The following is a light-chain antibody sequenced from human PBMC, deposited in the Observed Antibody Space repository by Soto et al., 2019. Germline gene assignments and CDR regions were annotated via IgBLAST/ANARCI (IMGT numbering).Light chain of an antibody. Sequence: QSALTQPASVSGSPGQSITISCTGSSTDIGCYNFVSWYQQQPGKAPRLVIYEVSGRPSGVSVRFSGSKSGNTASLTISGLHADDEGDYYFSSYTTTTTAYVFGPGTKVTVL. CDR3: SSYTTTTTAYV. CDR2: EVS. CDR1: STDIGCYNF. V-gene: IGLV2-14*01. J-gene: IGLJ1*01.